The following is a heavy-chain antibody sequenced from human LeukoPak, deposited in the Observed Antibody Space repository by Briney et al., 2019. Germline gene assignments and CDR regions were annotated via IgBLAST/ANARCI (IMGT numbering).Heavy chain of an antibody. J-gene: IGHJ3*02. Sequence: GGSLRLSCAASGFTFSSYWMHWVRQAPGKGLVWVSRVNSDGSSTSYADSVKGRFTISRDNAKNKLYLQMNSLRAEDTAVYYCARGDADYVVSGWQFDIWGQGTMVTVSS. CDR2: VNSDGSST. V-gene: IGHV3-74*01. CDR3: ARGDADYVVSGWQFDI. CDR1: GFTFSSYW. D-gene: IGHD3-16*01.